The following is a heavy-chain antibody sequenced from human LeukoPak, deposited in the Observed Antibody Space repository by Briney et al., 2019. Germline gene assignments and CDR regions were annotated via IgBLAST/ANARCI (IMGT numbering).Heavy chain of an antibody. Sequence: AGGSLRLSCAASGFTFSSYSMNWVRQAPGKGLEWVSSISSSSSYIYYADSVKGRFTISRDNAKNSLYLQMNSLRAEDTAVYYCARDHRGYSYGPLDYWGQGTLVTVSS. D-gene: IGHD5-18*01. CDR2: ISSSSSYI. J-gene: IGHJ4*02. CDR3: ARDHRGYSYGPLDY. V-gene: IGHV3-21*01. CDR1: GFTFSSYS.